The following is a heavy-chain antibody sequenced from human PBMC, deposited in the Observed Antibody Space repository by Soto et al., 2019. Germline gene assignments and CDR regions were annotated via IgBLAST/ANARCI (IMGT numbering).Heavy chain of an antibody. CDR2: IYYSGST. D-gene: IGHD6-19*01. V-gene: IGHV4-59*01. CDR1: GGSISSYY. CDR3: ATASIAVAGKGYGMDV. Sequence: QVQLQESGPGLVKPSETLSLTCTVSGGSISSYYWSWIRQPPGKGLEWIGYIYYSGSTNYNPSLKSRVTISVDTSKNQFSLKLSSVTAADTAVYYCATASIAVAGKGYGMDVWGQGTTVTVSS. J-gene: IGHJ6*02.